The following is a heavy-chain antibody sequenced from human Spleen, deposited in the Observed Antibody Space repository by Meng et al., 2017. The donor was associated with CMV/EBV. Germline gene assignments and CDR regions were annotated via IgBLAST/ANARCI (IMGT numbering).Heavy chain of an antibody. CDR1: GFTFDDYG. CDR2: INWNGGST. Sequence: GESLKISCAASGFTFDDYGMNWVRQVPGKGLDWVSGINWNGGSTGYADSVQGRFTISRDNAKNTLHLQMNSLRVEDTALYYCARGDTAMAPFDYWGQGTLVTVSS. J-gene: IGHJ4*02. CDR3: ARGDTAMAPFDY. V-gene: IGHV3-20*04. D-gene: IGHD5-18*01.